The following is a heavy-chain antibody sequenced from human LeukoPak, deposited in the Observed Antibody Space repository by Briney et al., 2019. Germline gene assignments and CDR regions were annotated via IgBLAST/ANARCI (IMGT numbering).Heavy chain of an antibody. J-gene: IGHJ4*02. CDR2: IKQDGSEK. V-gene: IGHV3-7*01. CDR1: GFTFSSYW. CDR3: ARGRGSWYGVYFDY. Sequence: GGSLRLSCAASGFTFSSYWMSWVRQAPGKGLEWVANIKQDGSEKYYVDSVKGRFTISRDNAKNSLHLQMNSLRTEDTAVYYCARGRGSWYGVYFDYWGQGTLVTVSS. D-gene: IGHD6-13*01.